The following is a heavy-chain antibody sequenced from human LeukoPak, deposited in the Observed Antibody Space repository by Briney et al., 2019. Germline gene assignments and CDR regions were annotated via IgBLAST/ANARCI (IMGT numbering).Heavy chain of an antibody. J-gene: IGHJ4*02. D-gene: IGHD2-8*01. V-gene: IGHV4-59*01. CDR2: IYYSGST. CDR1: GRSISSYY. CDR3: ARVDFVLMAFAN. Sequence: PSETLSLTCTVSGRSISSYYWSWIRQPPGKGLEWIGYIYYSGSTNYNPSLKSRVTISVDTSKNQFSLKLSSVTAADTAVYYCARVDFVLMAFANWGQGTLVTVSS.